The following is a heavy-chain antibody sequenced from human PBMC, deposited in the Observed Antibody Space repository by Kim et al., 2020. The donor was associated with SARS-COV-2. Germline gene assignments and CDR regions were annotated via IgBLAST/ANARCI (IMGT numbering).Heavy chain of an antibody. CDR3: ARGPFPIAVANAEYFQH. V-gene: IGHV1-69*13. D-gene: IGHD6-19*01. CDR2: IIPIFGTA. J-gene: IGHJ1*01. Sequence: SVKVSCKASGGTFSSYAISWVRQAPGQGLEWMGGIIPIFGTANYAQKFQGRVTITADESTSTAYMELSSLRSEDTAVYYCARGPFPIAVANAEYFQHWGQGTLVTVSS. CDR1: GGTFSSYA.